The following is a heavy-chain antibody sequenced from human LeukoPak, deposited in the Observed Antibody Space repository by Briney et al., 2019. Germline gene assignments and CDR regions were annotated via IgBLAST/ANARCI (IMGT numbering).Heavy chain of an antibody. CDR3: ASTVTGNDY. V-gene: IGHV3-23*01. J-gene: IGHJ4*02. Sequence: PGRSLRLSCAASGFTFDDYAMHWVRQAPGKGLEWVSAISGSGGSTYYADSVKGRFTISRDNSKNTLYLQMNSLRAEDTAVYYCASTVTGNDYWGQGTLVTVSS. CDR1: GFTFDDYA. D-gene: IGHD4-17*01. CDR2: ISGSGGST.